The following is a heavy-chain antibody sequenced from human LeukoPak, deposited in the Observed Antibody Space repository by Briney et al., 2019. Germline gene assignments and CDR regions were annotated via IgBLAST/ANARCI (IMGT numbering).Heavy chain of an antibody. J-gene: IGHJ6*03. CDR1: GGSISSGSYY. CDR2: IYTSGST. Sequence: PSQTLSLTCTVSGGSISSGSYYWSWIRQPAGKGLEWIGRIYTSGSTNYNPSLKSRVTISVDTSKNQFPLKLSSVTAADTAVYYCARVHIVVVPAAIYYYYYMDVWGKGTTVTVSS. V-gene: IGHV4-61*02. CDR3: ARVHIVVVPAAIYYYYYMDV. D-gene: IGHD2-2*01.